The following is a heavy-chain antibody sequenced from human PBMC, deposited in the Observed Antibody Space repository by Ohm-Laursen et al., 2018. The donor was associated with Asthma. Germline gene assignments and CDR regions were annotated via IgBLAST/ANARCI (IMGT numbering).Heavy chain of an antibody. CDR1: GGSISSYY. D-gene: IGHD4-17*01. CDR3: AREYDYGDYFDN. Sequence: SETLSLTCTVSGGSISSYYWSWIRQPPGKGLEWIGYIYYSGSTYYNPSLKSRATISVDTSKNQFSLNLSSVTAADTAVYYCAREYDYGDYFDNWGQGTLVTVSS. V-gene: IGHV4-59*12. CDR2: IYYSGST. J-gene: IGHJ4*02.